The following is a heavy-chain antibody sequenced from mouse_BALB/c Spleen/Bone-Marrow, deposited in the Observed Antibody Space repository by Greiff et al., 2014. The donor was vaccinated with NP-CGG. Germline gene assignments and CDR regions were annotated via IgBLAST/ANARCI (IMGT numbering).Heavy chain of an antibody. CDR1: GFSLTTYG. CDR3: ARKGYTAYFDI. CDR2: IWSGGST. D-gene: IGHD2-2*01. V-gene: IGHV2-2*02. Sequence: VKLVESGPGLVKPSQSLSITCTVSGFSLTTYGLHWVRQSPGKGLEWLGVIWSGGSTDYNAAFIARLIITKANSKSQIFFKMNSLETNDASMYYSARKGYTAYFDIWGEGTTVTVSS. J-gene: IGHJ1*01.